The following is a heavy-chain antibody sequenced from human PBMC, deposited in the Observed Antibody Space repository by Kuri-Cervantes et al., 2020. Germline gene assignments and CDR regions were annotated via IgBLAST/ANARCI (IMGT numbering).Heavy chain of an antibody. Sequence: SQTLSLTCAVYGGSFSGYYWSWIRQPPGKGLEWIGEINHSGSTNYNPSLKSRVTISVDTSKNQFSLKLSSVTAADTAVYYCARGQNYYDSRGYYYYYMDVWGKGTTVTVSS. CDR3: ARGQNYYDSRGYYYYYMDV. J-gene: IGHJ6*03. CDR1: GGSFSGYY. CDR2: INHSGST. V-gene: IGHV4-34*01. D-gene: IGHD3-22*01.